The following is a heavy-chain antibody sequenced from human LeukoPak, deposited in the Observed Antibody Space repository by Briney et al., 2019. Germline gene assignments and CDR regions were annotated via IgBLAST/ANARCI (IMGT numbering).Heavy chain of an antibody. CDR3: AKAPDTIFRGMDV. D-gene: IGHD3-3*01. V-gene: IGHV3-23*01. CDR2: ISGSGSST. J-gene: IGHJ6*03. Sequence: QPGGSLRLSCAASRFTFSSYAMSWVRQAPGKGLEWVSAISGSGSSTYYADSVKGRFTISRDDSKNTLYLQMNSLRAEDTAVYYCAKAPDTIFRGMDVWGKGTTVTVSS. CDR1: RFTFSSYA.